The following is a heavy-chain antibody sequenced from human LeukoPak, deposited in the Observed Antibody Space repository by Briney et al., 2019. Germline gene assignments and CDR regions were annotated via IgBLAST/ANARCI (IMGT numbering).Heavy chain of an antibody. J-gene: IGHJ6*03. CDR2: IYYSGST. V-gene: IGHV4-59*01. CDR1: GGSFSGYY. D-gene: IGHD3-9*01. Sequence: SETLSLTCAVYGGSFSGYYWSWIRQPPGKGLEWIGYIYYSGSTNYNPSLKSRVTISVDTSKNQFSLKLSSVTAADTTVYYCARVHYDILTGYDYYYYYMDVWGKGTTVTISS. CDR3: ARVHYDILTGYDYYYYYMDV.